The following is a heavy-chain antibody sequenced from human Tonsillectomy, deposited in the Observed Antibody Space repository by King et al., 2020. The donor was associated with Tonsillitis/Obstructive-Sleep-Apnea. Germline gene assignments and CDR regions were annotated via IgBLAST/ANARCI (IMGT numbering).Heavy chain of an antibody. CDR3: ARDCSRTSCNPH. V-gene: IGHV3-21*01. CDR2: ITTASNYI. Sequence: QLVQSGGGLVKPGASLRLSCAASGFTFSVYTMHWVRQAPGKGLEWVSYITTASNYIYYADSVKGRFTIFRDNAKNSLYLQMNSLRAEDTAVYYCARDCSRTSCNPHWGQGTLVTVSS. D-gene: IGHD2-15*01. J-gene: IGHJ4*02. CDR1: GFTFSVYT.